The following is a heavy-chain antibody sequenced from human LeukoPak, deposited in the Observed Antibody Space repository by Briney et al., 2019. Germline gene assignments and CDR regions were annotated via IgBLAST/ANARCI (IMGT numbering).Heavy chain of an antibody. D-gene: IGHD1-26*01. J-gene: IGHJ4*02. CDR2: IYYSGST. CDR3: ARGVNSGYFDY. Sequence: SETLSLTCTVSGGSISSYYWTWIRQPPGKGLEWIGYIYYSGSTNYNPSLKSRVTISVDTSRNQFSLKLTSVTAADTAVYYCARGVNSGYFDYCGQGTLVTVSS. V-gene: IGHV4-59*01. CDR1: GGSISSYY.